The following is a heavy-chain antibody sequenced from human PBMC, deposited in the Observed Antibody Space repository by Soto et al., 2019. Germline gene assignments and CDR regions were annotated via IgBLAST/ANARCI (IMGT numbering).Heavy chain of an antibody. CDR3: AKDQGLYSSGWYAFDY. CDR1: GFTFSSYA. CDR2: ISGSGGST. V-gene: IGHV3-23*01. D-gene: IGHD6-19*01. J-gene: IGHJ4*02. Sequence: GGSLRLSCAASGFTFSSYAMSWVRQAPGKGLEWVSAISGSGGSTYYADSVKGRFTISRDNSKNTLYLQMNSLRAEDTAVYYCAKDQGLYSSGWYAFDYWGQGTLVTVSS.